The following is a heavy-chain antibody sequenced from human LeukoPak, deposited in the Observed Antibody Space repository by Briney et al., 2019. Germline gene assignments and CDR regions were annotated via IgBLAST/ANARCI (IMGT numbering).Heavy chain of an antibody. V-gene: IGHV3-33*06. D-gene: IGHD6-13*01. CDR1: GFTFSSYG. J-gene: IGHJ4*02. Sequence: PGRSLRLSCAASGFTFSSYGMHWVRQAPGKGLEWVAVIWYDGSNKYYADSVKGRFTISRDNSKNTLYLQMNSLRAEDTAVYYCAKDDSSWMRVALDYWGQGTLVTVSS. CDR3: AKDDSSWMRVALDY. CDR2: IWYDGSNK.